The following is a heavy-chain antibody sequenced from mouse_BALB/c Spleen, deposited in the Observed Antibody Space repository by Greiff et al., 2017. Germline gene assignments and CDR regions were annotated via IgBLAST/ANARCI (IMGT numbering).Heavy chain of an antibody. J-gene: IGHJ2*01. Sequence: DVMLVESGGGLVKPGGSLKLSCAASGFTFSSYAMSWVRQTPEKRLEWVASISSGGSTYYPDSVKGRFTISRDNARNILYLQMSSLRSEDTAMYYCARGGTTVVEGYFDYWGQGTTLTVSS. CDR1: GFTFSSYA. V-gene: IGHV5-6-5*01. D-gene: IGHD1-1*01. CDR3: ARGGTTVVEGYFDY. CDR2: ISSGGST.